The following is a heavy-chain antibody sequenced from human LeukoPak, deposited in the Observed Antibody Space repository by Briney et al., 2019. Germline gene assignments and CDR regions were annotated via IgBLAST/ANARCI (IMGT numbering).Heavy chain of an antibody. D-gene: IGHD5-24*01. V-gene: IGHV3-30*18. CDR3: AKGRRRDGNNAFDY. CDR1: GFTFSSYV. CDR2: NSYEESYK. Sequence: GGALRLPCAASGFTFSSYVLHWVRQAAAKGLKWVAANSYEESYKCYGDSVKGRFTISRDKSKNTLYLQMNSLRAEDTAVYYCAKGRRRDGNNAFDYWGQGTLVTVSS. J-gene: IGHJ4*02.